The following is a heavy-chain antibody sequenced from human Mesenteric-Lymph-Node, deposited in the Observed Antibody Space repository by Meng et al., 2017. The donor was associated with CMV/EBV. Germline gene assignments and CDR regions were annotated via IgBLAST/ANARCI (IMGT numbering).Heavy chain of an antibody. Sequence: SSGSYYWSWIRQPPGKGLEWIGYIYYSGSTNYDPSLKSRVTISVDTSKNQFSLKLSSVTAADTAVYYCARGPGYCSGGSCYSLYFQHWGQGTLVTVSS. J-gene: IGHJ1*01. D-gene: IGHD2-15*01. CDR1: SSGSYY. CDR2: IYYSGST. CDR3: ARGPGYCSGGSCYSLYFQH. V-gene: IGHV4-61*01.